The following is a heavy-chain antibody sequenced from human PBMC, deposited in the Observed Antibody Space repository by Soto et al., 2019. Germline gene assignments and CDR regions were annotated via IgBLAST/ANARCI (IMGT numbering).Heavy chain of an antibody. V-gene: IGHV3-33*01. CDR2: IWYDGSNK. CDR3: ARFSIAAAGTKGYYYYYMDV. CDR1: GFTFSSYG. D-gene: IGHD6-13*01. J-gene: IGHJ6*03. Sequence: GGSLRLSCAASGFTFSSYGMHWVRQAPGKGLEWVAVIWYDGSNKYYADSVKGRFTISRDNSKNTLYLQMNSLRAEDTAVYYCARFSIAAAGTKGYYYYYMDVWGKGTTVTVSS.